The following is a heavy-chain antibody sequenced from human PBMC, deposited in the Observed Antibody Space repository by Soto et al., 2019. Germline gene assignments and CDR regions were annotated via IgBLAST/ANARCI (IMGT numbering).Heavy chain of an antibody. D-gene: IGHD6-13*01. CDR2: IIPIFGTA. CDR1: GGTFSSYA. CDR3: ARWGVTAGTTLRPYYGMDV. J-gene: IGHJ6*02. V-gene: IGHV1-69*13. Sequence: ASVKVSCKASGGTFSSYAISWVRQAPGQGLEWMGGIIPIFGTANYAQKFQGRVTITADESTSTAYMELSSLRSEDTAVYYCARWGVTAGTTLRPYYGMDVWGQGTTVTVSS.